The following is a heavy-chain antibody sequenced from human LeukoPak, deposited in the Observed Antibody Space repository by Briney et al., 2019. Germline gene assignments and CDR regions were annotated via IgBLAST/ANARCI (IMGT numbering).Heavy chain of an antibody. CDR2: INHSGST. Sequence: SETLSLTCAVYGGSFSGYYWSWIRQPPGKGLEWIGEINHSGSTNYNPSLKSRVTISVDTSKNQFSLKLSSVTAADTAVYYCARLRSLRFDPWGQGTLVTVSS. CDR1: GGSFSGYY. V-gene: IGHV4-34*01. CDR3: ARLRSLRFDP. D-gene: IGHD3-3*01. J-gene: IGHJ5*02.